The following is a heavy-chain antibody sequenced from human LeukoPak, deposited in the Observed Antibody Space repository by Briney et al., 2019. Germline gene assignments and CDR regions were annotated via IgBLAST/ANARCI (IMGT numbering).Heavy chain of an antibody. D-gene: IGHD4-17*01. Sequence: SVKVSCKASGGTFSSYAISWVRQAPGQGLEWMGGIIPIFGTANYAQKFQGRVTITADKSTSTAYMELSSLRSEDTAMYYCARGYNDYGDYVYGDWGQGTLVTVSS. CDR3: ARGYNDYGDYVYGD. J-gene: IGHJ4*02. CDR2: IIPIFGTA. CDR1: GGTFSSYA. V-gene: IGHV1-69*06.